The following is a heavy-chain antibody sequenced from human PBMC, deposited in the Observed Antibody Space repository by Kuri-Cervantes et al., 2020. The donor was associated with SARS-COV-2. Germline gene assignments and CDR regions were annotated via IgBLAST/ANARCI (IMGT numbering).Heavy chain of an antibody. D-gene: IGHD3-3*01. Sequence: LSLICAASGFTFSSYWMHWVRQATGKGLVWVSRINSDGSSTSYADSVKGRFTISRDNAKNTLYLQMNSLRAEDTAVYSCASLSNLEWLPPWGQGTLVTVSS. CDR2: INSDGSST. J-gene: IGHJ5*02. CDR1: GFTFSSYW. CDR3: ASLSNLEWLPP. V-gene: IGHV3-74*01.